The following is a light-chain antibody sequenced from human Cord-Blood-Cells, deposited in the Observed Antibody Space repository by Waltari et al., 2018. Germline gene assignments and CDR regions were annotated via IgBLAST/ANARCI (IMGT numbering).Light chain of an antibody. CDR3: QQFNSYPQT. Sequence: GDRVTITCRASQGISSALAWYQQKPGKAPKLLIYDASSLESGVPSRFSGSGSGTDFTLTISSLQPEDFATYDCQQFNSYPQTFGQGTKVEIK. V-gene: IGKV1-13*02. CDR1: QGISSA. CDR2: DAS. J-gene: IGKJ1*01.